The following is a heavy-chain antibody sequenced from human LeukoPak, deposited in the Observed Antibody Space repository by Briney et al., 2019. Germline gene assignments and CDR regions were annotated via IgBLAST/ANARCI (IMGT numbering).Heavy chain of an antibody. CDR1: GFTFSSYG. V-gene: IGHV3-33*01. CDR2: IWYDRSNK. D-gene: IGHD6-19*01. J-gene: IGHJ4*02. Sequence: GGSLRLSCAASGFTFSSYGMHWVRQAPGKGLEWVSVIWYDRSNKYYADSVRGRFTISRDNSKNTLYLQMNSLRAEDTAVYYCARDPWGYSSGFDYWGQGTLVTVSS. CDR3: ARDPWGYSSGFDY.